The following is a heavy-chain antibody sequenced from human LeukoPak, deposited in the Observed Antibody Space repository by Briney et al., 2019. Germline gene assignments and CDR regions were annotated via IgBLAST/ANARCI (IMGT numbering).Heavy chain of an antibody. J-gene: IGHJ6*03. D-gene: IGHD4-23*01. CDR3: ARDDIDDWDGYGGDYYMDV. V-gene: IGHV4-4*07. CDR1: GGSISSYY. CDR2: IYTSGST. Sequence: PSETLSLTCTVSGGSISSYYWSWIRQPAGKGLEWIGRIYTSGSTNYNPSPKSRVTMSVDTSKNQFSLKLSSVTAADTAVYYCARDDIDDWDGYGGDYYMDVWGKGTTVTVSS.